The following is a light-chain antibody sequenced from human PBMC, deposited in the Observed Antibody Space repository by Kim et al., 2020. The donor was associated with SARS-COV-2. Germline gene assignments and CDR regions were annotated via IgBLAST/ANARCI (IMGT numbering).Light chain of an antibody. CDR3: AAWDNSLPAVV. V-gene: IGLV1-47*01. J-gene: IGLJ2*01. CDR1: SSNIGSNY. CDR2: RNS. Sequence: ELTQPPSASGTPGQRVTISCSGSSSNIGSNYVYWYQQFPGTAPKFVIYRNSQRPSGVPERYSASKSGTSASLVISGLRSADEAVYYCAAWDNSLPAVVFGGGTKVTVL.